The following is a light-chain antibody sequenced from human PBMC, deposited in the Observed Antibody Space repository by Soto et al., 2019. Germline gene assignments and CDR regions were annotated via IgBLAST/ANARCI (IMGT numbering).Light chain of an antibody. CDR3: PQYNNWPWT. Sequence: EIVMTQSPATLSVSPGERATLSCRASQSVSSNLAWYQQKPGQAPRLLIYGASTRATGIPARFSGSRSGTEFTLTISSLQSEDFAVYYCPQYNNWPWTFGQGTKVEIK. CDR1: QSVSSN. J-gene: IGKJ1*01. CDR2: GAS. V-gene: IGKV3-15*01.